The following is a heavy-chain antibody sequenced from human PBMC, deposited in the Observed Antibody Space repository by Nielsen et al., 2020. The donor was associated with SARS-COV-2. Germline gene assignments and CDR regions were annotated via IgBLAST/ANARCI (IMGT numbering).Heavy chain of an antibody. J-gene: IGHJ4*02. D-gene: IGHD4-17*01. CDR3: ARVHDYGPWGDS. CDR2: IKQDGSEK. V-gene: IGHV3-7*04. Sequence: ETLSLTCAASGFTFSSYWMSWVRQAPGKGLEWVANIKQDGSEKYYVDSVKGRFTISRDNAKSSLYLQMNSLRAEDTAVYYCARVHDYGPWGDSWGQGTLVTVSS. CDR1: GFTFSSYW.